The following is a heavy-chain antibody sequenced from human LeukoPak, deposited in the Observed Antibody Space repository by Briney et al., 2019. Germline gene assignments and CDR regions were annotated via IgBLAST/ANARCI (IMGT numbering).Heavy chain of an antibody. V-gene: IGHV1-69*05. D-gene: IGHD6-13*01. J-gene: IGHJ4*02. CDR3: ARIRGIAAAPTPGY. CDR2: IIPIFGTA. Sequence: GASVKVSCKASGGTFSSYAISWVRQAPGQGLEWMGGIIPIFGTANYAQKFQGRVTMTRNTSISTAYMELSSLRSEDTAVYYCARIRGIAAAPTPGYWGQGTLVTVSS. CDR1: GGTFSSYA.